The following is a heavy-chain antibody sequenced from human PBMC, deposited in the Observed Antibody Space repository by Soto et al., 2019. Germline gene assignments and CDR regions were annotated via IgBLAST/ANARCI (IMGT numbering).Heavy chain of an antibody. Sequence: SETLSLTCTVSGGSISSGGYYWSWIRQHPGKGLEWIGYIYYSGSTYYNPSLKSRVTISVDTSKNQFSLKLSSVTAADTAVYYCAREVEYDILTGYPYYYGMDVWGQGTTVTVS. J-gene: IGHJ6*02. D-gene: IGHD3-9*01. CDR1: GGSISSGGYY. CDR3: AREVEYDILTGYPYYYGMDV. V-gene: IGHV4-31*03. CDR2: IYYSGST.